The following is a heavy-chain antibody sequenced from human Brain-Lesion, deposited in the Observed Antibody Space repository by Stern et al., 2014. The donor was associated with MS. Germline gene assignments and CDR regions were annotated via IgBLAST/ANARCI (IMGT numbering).Heavy chain of an antibody. CDR2: ISGRGGRP. V-gene: IGHV3-23*04. J-gene: IGHJ1*01. CDR3: AKWPHHIAVAGTRYFQH. Sequence: EVQLVESGGGLVQPGGSLRLSCAASGFSFSTYAMRWVRQAPGKGLQWVSVISGRGGRPYSADSVKGRLPISRDNSKNTLYLQMDSLRADDTAVYYCAKWPHHIAVAGTRYFQHWGQGTLVTVSS. CDR1: GFSFSTYA. D-gene: IGHD6-19*01.